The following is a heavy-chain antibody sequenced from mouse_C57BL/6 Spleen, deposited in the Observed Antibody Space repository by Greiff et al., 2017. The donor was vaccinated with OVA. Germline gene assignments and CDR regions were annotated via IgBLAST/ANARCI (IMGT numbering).Heavy chain of an antibody. V-gene: IGHV1-80*01. CDR2: IYPGDGDT. Sequence: QVQLKESGAELVKPGASVKISCKASGYAFSSYWMNWVKQRPGKGLEWIGQIYPGDGDTNYNGKFKGKATLTADKSSSTAYMQLSSLTSEDSAVYFCARWTGTEGSSYWGQGTLVTVSA. CDR3: ARWTGTEGSSY. J-gene: IGHJ3*01. D-gene: IGHD4-1*01. CDR1: GYAFSSYW.